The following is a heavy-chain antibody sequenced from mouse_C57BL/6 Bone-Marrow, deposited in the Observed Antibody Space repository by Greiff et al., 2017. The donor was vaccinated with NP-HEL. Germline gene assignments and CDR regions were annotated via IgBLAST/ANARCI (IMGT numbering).Heavy chain of an antibody. CDR1: GYTFTSYW. V-gene: IGHV1-74*01. J-gene: IGHJ3*01. D-gene: IGHD2-1*01. CDR3: AIMRVYYGTFAY. CDR2: IHPSDSDT. Sequence: QVQLQQPGAELVKPGASVKVSCKASGYTFTSYWMHWVKQRPGPGLACIGRIHPSDSDTNYNQKFKGKATLTVDKSSSTAYMQLSSLTSEDSAVYYCAIMRVYYGTFAYWGQGTLVTVSA.